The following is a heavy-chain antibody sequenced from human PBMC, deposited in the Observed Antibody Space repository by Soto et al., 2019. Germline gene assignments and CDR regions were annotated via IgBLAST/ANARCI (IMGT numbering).Heavy chain of an antibody. CDR2: IIPILGIA. Sequence: QVQLVQSGAEVKKPGSSVKVSCKASGGTFSSYTISWVRQAPGQGLEWMGRIIPILGIANYAQKFQGRVTITADKSTSTAYMELSSLRSEDTAVYYCARGGEFMTPVTDWFDPWGQGTLVTVSS. CDR1: GGTFSSYT. J-gene: IGHJ5*02. V-gene: IGHV1-69*02. D-gene: IGHD4-4*01. CDR3: ARGGEFMTPVTDWFDP.